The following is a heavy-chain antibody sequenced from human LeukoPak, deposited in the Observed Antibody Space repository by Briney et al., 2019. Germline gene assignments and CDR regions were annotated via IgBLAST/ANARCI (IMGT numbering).Heavy chain of an antibody. CDR1: GFTFSGYW. Sequence: GGSLRLSCAASGFTFSGYWMSWVRQAPGKGLEWVANIKQDESETYYVDSMKGRFTISRDNAKNSLFLQMDSLRAEDTGVYFCAREVSHWFFDVWGRRALVTVSS. CDR3: AREVSHWFFDV. J-gene: IGHJ2*01. CDR2: IKQDESET. V-gene: IGHV3-7*01.